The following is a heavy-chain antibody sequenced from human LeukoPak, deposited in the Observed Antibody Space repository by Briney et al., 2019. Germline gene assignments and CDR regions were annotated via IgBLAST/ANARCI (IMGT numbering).Heavy chain of an antibody. CDR1: GFTFSSYA. J-gene: IGHJ4*02. V-gene: IGHV3-23*01. CDR3: AKDHPVGALHDY. D-gene: IGHD1-26*01. CDR2: ISGSGGST. Sequence: GGALRLSCAASGFTFSSYAMSWLRQAPAKGLEWVSAISGSGGSTYYADSVKGRFTISRDNSKNTLYLQMNSLRAEDTAVYYCAKDHPVGALHDYWGQGTLVTVSS.